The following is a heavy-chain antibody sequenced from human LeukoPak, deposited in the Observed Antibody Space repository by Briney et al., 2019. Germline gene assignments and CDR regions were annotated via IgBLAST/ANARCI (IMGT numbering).Heavy chain of an antibody. CDR1: GFAFSTYS. CDR2: IRYDGSNK. J-gene: IGHJ4*02. CDR3: AKIAAVAGTRRDRGGFDY. V-gene: IGHV3-30*02. Sequence: GGSLRLSCAASGFAFSTYSMIWVRQAPGKGLEWVAFIRYDGSNKYYADSVKGRFTISRDNSKNTLYLQMNSLRAEDTAVYYCAKIAAVAGTRRDRGGFDYWGQGTLVTVSS. D-gene: IGHD6-19*01.